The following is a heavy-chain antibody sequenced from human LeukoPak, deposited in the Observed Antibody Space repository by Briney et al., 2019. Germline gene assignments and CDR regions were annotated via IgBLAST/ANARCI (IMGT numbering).Heavy chain of an antibody. CDR1: GDSVRSYY. Sequence: SETVSLTCTVSGDSVRSYYWSWIRQSPGKGLEWIGYIYYSGGIKYSPSLKSRVSVSVDTSQNQVSLTLTSVPAADAAVYYCASGGERGFSYGFETWGQGTLDTVSS. CDR3: ASGGERGFSYGFET. CDR2: IYYSGGI. D-gene: IGHD5-18*01. J-gene: IGHJ4*02. V-gene: IGHV4-59*02.